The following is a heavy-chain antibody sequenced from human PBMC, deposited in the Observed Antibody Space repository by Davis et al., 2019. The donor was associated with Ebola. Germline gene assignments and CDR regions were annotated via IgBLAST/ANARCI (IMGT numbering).Heavy chain of an antibody. J-gene: IGHJ6*02. D-gene: IGHD1-26*01. Sequence: AASVKVSCKASGYTFTSYGIGWVRQAPGQGLEWMGWISAYNGNTNYAQKLQGRVTMTTDTSTSTAYMELRSLRSDDTAVYYCASFRVVGATGPGDYYYGMDVWGQGTTVTVS. V-gene: IGHV1-18*01. CDR2: ISAYNGNT. CDR1: GYTFTSYG. CDR3: ASFRVVGATGPGDYYYGMDV.